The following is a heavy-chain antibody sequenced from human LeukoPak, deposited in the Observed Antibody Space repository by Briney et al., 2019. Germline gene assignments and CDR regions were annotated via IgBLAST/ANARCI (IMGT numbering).Heavy chain of an antibody. V-gene: IGHV3-53*01. CDR1: GFTFSIYA. CDR3: ARRAGAYSHPYDY. Sequence: GGSLRLSCAASGFTFSIYAMSRVRQAPGKGLEWVSFIYNDNTHYSDSVKGRFTISRDNSKNTLYLQMNSLRAEDTAVYYCARRAGAYSHPYDYWGQGTLVTVSS. CDR2: IYNDNT. D-gene: IGHD4/OR15-4a*01. J-gene: IGHJ4*02.